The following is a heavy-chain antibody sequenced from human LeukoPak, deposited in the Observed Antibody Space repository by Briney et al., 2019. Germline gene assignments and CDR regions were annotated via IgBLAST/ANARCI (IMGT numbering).Heavy chain of an antibody. J-gene: IGHJ4*02. D-gene: IGHD4-17*01. V-gene: IGHV4-59*01. CDR2: IYYSGST. CDR1: GGSISSYY. CDR3: ARGIESYGDYGY. Sequence: SETLSLTCTVSGGSISSYYWSWIRQPPGKGLEWIGYIYYSGSTNYNPSLKSRVTISVDTSKNQFSLKPSSLTAADTAIYYCARGIESYGDYGYWGQGILVTVSS.